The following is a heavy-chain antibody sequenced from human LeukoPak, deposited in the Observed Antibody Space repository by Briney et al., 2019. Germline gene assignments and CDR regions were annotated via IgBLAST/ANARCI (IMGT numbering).Heavy chain of an antibody. CDR2: ISSSGSTI. CDR1: GFTFSSYE. Sequence: PGGSLRLSCAASGFTFSSYEMNWVRQAPGKGLEWVSYISSSGSTIYYADSVKGRFTISRDNAKNSLYLQMNSLRAEDTAVYYCAKDRLAVVPATAEIDAFDIWGQGTMVTVSS. J-gene: IGHJ3*02. D-gene: IGHD2-2*01. CDR3: AKDRLAVVPATAEIDAFDI. V-gene: IGHV3-48*03.